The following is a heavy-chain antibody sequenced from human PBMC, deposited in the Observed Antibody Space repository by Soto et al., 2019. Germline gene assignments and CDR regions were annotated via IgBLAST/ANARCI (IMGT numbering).Heavy chain of an antibody. CDR1: GDSVSSHY. D-gene: IGHD1-7*01. J-gene: IGHJ2*01. V-gene: IGHV4-59*08. CDR2: VYHSGKT. Sequence: QVQLQESGPGLVKPSETLSVTCTVSGDSVSSHYWSWIRQPPGKGLEWIGYVYHSGKTDSKPSLKSRVTISIDTSKNQISLSLTSVTAADTAVYFCARPRGTTPAVWYFDLWGRGTLVTVSS. CDR3: ARPRGTTPAVWYFDL.